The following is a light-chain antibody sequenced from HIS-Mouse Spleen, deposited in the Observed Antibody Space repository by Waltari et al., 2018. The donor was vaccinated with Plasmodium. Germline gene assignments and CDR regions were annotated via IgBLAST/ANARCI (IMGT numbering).Light chain of an antibody. Sequence: DIQMNQSPSSLSASVGGRDPITCRASQSISSYLNWYQQKPGKAPKLLIDAASSLQSGVPSRFSGTGSGTDFTLTISSLQPEYFATYFCQQSYSTWTFGQGTKVEIK. CDR1: QSISSY. V-gene: IGKV1-39*01. CDR2: AAS. J-gene: IGKJ1*01. CDR3: QQSYSTWT.